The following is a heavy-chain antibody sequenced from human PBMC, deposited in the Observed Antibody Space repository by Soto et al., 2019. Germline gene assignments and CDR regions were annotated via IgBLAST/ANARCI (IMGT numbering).Heavy chain of an antibody. J-gene: IGHJ4*02. CDR3: AKNIAIVSEVDY. Sequence: SGGSLRLXCAASGFTFSSYAMSWVRQAPGKGLEWGSGISGNGGSTYYAESVKGRFTISRDNSRNTLYLQMNSLRAEATAVYYCAKNIAIVSEVDYWGQGTLVPVSS. V-gene: IGHV3-23*01. CDR2: ISGNGGST. CDR1: GFTFSSYA. D-gene: IGHD3-22*01.